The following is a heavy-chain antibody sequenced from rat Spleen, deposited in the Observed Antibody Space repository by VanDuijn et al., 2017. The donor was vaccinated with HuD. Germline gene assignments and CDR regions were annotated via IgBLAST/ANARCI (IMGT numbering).Heavy chain of an antibody. V-gene: IGHV2-30*01. CDR2: IWTGGST. D-gene: IGHD4-1*01. CDR3: VRDWSRGFFDY. J-gene: IGHJ2*01. Sequence: VQLKESGPGLVQPSQTLSLTCTVSGFSLTSYNVHWVRQPPGKGLEWMGVIWTGGSTAYNSLLKSRQSISRDTSKSQVFLKMHGLQSEDTATYYCVRDWSRGFFDYWGQGVMVTVSS. CDR1: GFSLTSYN.